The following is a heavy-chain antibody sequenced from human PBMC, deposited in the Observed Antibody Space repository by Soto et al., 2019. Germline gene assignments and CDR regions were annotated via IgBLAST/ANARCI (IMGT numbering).Heavy chain of an antibody. CDR1: GGSISSYY. V-gene: IGHV4-59*01. CDR3: AGVELSDDDILTGYFDY. Sequence: QVQLQESGPGLVKPSETLSLTCTVSGGSISSYYWSWIRQPPGKGLEWIGYIYYSGSTNYNPSLKSRVTISVDTSKNQFSLKLSSVTAADTAVYYCAGVELSDDDILTGYFDYWGQGTLVTVSS. D-gene: IGHD3-9*01. CDR2: IYYSGST. J-gene: IGHJ4*02.